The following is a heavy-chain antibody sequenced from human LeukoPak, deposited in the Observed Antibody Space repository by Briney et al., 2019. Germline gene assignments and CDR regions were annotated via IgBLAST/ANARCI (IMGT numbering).Heavy chain of an antibody. CDR1: GFTFSSYW. D-gene: IGHD6-13*01. V-gene: IGHV3-7*03. Sequence: GGSMRLSCAASGFTFSSYWMSWVRQAPGKGLEWVANIKQDGSDKYYVDSVKGRFTISRDDDKNSLYLQMNSLRAEDTAVYYCARDMAAAPDYWGQGTLVTVSS. J-gene: IGHJ4*02. CDR2: IKQDGSDK. CDR3: ARDMAAAPDY.